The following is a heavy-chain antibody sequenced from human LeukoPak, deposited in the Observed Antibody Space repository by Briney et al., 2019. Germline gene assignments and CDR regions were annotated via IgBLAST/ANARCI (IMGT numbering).Heavy chain of an antibody. Sequence: GGPLRLSCAASGFTFSSYWMNWARQAPGKGLEWVASIKQDGSEKYYVDSVKGRFTISRDNAKNSLYLQMNSLRAEDTAVYYRTIYGDYEGAFDIWGQGTMVTVSS. CDR3: TIYGDYEGAFDI. D-gene: IGHD4-17*01. CDR2: IKQDGSEK. V-gene: IGHV3-7*01. CDR1: GFTFSSYW. J-gene: IGHJ3*02.